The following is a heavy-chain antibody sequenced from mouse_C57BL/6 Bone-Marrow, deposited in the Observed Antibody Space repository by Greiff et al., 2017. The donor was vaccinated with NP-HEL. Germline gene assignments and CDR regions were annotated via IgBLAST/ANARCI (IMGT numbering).Heavy chain of an antibody. Sequence: QVTLKVCGPGILQSSQTLSLTCSFSGFSLSTSGMGVSWIRQPSGKGLEWLAHIYWDDDKRYNPSLKSRLTISKDTSRNQVFLKITSVDTADTATYYCARRVEGPFAYWGQGTLVTVSA. D-gene: IGHD1-1*02. CDR3: ARRVEGPFAY. V-gene: IGHV8-12*01. J-gene: IGHJ3*01. CDR2: IYWDDDK. CDR1: GFSLSTSGMG.